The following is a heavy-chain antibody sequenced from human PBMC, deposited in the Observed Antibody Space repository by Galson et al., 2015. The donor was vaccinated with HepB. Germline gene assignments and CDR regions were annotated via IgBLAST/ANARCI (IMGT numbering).Heavy chain of an antibody. CDR2: ISSSSSTI. CDR3: ARERMGPFYYYYGMDV. D-gene: IGHD2-8*01. CDR1: GFTFSSYS. Sequence: SLRLSCAASGFTFSSYSMNWVRQAPGKGLEWVSYISSSSSTIYYADSVKGRFTISRDNAKNSLYLQMNSLRDEDTAVYYCARERMGPFYYYYGMDVWGQGTTVTVSS. J-gene: IGHJ6*02. V-gene: IGHV3-48*02.